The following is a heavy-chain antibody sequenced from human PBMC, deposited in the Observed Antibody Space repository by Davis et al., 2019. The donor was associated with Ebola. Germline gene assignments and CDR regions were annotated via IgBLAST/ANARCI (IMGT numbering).Heavy chain of an antibody. CDR1: GFTSNVYW. CDR2: IKQDGSEK. D-gene: IGHD2-2*02. CDR3: ARRLYPGHYYYGMDV. V-gene: IGHV3-7*01. Sequence: GESLKISCAASGFTSNVYWMSWVRQAPGKGLEWVANIKQDGSEKYYVDSVKGRFTISRDNAKNSLYLQMNSLRAEDTAVYYCARRLYPGHYYYGMDVWGQGTTVTVSS. J-gene: IGHJ6*02.